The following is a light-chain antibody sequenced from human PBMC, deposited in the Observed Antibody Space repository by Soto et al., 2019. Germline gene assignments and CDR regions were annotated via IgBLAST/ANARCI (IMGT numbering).Light chain of an antibody. CDR3: SSHTSGSTRV. CDR2: EVT. V-gene: IGLV2-14*01. Sequence: QSALPQPASVSGSPGQSIAISCTGTSGDVGGYDYVSWYQQHPDKAPKLMIYEVTKRPSWVSNRFSGSKSGNTASLTISGLQPEDEADYYCSSHTSGSTRVFGSGTKVTVL. CDR1: SGDVGGYDY. J-gene: IGLJ1*01.